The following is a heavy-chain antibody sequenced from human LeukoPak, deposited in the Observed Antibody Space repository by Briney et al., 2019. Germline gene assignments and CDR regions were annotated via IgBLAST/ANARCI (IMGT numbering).Heavy chain of an antibody. Sequence: PSQTLSLTCIVSGGSISSGGYYWSWIRQHPGEGLEWIGYIYYSGSTYYNPSLKSRVTISVDTSKNQFSLKLSSVTAADTAVYYCARIRSYGSGSYYIDYWGQGTLVTVSS. CDR1: GGSISSGGYY. J-gene: IGHJ4*02. V-gene: IGHV4-31*03. CDR3: ARIRSYGSGSYYIDY. D-gene: IGHD3-10*01. CDR2: IYYSGST.